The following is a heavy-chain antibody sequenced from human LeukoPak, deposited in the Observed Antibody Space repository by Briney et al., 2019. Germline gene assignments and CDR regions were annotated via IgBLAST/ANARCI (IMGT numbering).Heavy chain of an antibody. CDR2: IYYSGST. V-gene: IGHV4-59*08. CDR1: GGSISSYY. CDR3: AGCGGDCYPFYYCGMDV. Sequence: SETLSLTCTVSGGSISSYYWSWIRQPPGKGLEWIGYIYYSGSTNYNPSLKSRVIISVDTSKNQFSLKLSSVTAADTAVYYCAGCGGDCYPFYYCGMDVWGQGTTVTVSS. D-gene: IGHD2-21*02. J-gene: IGHJ6*02.